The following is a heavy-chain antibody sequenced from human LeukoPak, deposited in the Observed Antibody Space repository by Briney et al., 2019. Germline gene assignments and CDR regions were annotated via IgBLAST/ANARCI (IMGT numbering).Heavy chain of an antibody. V-gene: IGHV3-23*01. J-gene: IGHJ4*02. CDR3: ARDAYYDSSGYYYTERFDY. Sequence: GGSLRLSCAASGFTFSSYAMSWVRQAPGKGLEWVSAISGSGGSTYYADSVKGRITISRDNSKNTLYLQMNSLRPEDTAVYYCARDAYYDSSGYYYTERFDYWGQGTLVTVSS. CDR1: GFTFSSYA. D-gene: IGHD3-22*01. CDR2: ISGSGGST.